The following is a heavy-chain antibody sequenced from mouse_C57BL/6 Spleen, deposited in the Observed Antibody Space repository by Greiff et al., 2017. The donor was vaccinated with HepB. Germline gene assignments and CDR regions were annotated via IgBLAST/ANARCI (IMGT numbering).Heavy chain of an antibody. V-gene: IGHV5-4*03. CDR3: ARGPYSNPWYFDV. CDR2: ISDGGSYT. Sequence: EVKLQESGGGLVKPGGSLKLSCAASGFTFSSYAMSWVRQTPEKRLEWVATISDGGSYTYYPDNVKGRFTISRDNAKNNLYLQMSHLKSEDTAMYYCARGPYSNPWYFDVWGTGTTVTVSS. J-gene: IGHJ1*03. D-gene: IGHD2-5*01. CDR1: GFTFSSYA.